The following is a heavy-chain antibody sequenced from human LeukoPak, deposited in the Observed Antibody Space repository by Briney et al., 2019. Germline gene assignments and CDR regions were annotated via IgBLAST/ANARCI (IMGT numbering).Heavy chain of an antibody. Sequence: PSGTLRLSCAASGFTFSNNWRNWVRQAPGKGLVWVSRINSDGRTTTYADSVKGRFTISRDNAKTTQKLQDNSLRAEATAVYSCAMKKEGWGQGTLVTVSS. J-gene: IGHJ4*02. CDR1: GFTFSNNW. CDR3: AMKKEG. CDR2: INSDGRTT. V-gene: IGHV3-74*01.